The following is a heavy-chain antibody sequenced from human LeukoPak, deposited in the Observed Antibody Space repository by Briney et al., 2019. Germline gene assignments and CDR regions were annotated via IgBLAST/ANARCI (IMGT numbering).Heavy chain of an antibody. CDR3: ASEDSSSSEGYYFDY. V-gene: IGHV1-69*05. D-gene: IGHD6-6*01. CDR1: GGTFSSYA. Sequence: ASVKVSCKASGGTFSSYAISWVRQAPGQGLEWMGGIIPIFGTANYAQKFQGRVTITTDESTSTAYMELSSLRSEDTAVYYCASEDSSSSEGYYFDYWGQGTLVTVSS. CDR2: IIPIFGTA. J-gene: IGHJ4*02.